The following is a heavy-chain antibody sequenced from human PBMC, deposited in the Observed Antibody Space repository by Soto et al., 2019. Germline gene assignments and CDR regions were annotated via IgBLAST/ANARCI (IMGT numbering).Heavy chain of an antibody. CDR2: ISGSGGST. CDR1: VFTFSSYA. J-gene: IGHJ6*01. CDR3: AKTTTAFNYYYYGMQV. V-gene: IGHV3-23*01. D-gene: IGHD4-4*01. Sequence: VGSLRLSCAASVFTFSSYAMSCVRHAPGKGLEWVSAISGSGGSTYYADSVKGRFTISRDNSKNTLYLQMKSLRAEDTAVYYCAKTTTAFNYYYYGMQVWGQGTTGTVS.